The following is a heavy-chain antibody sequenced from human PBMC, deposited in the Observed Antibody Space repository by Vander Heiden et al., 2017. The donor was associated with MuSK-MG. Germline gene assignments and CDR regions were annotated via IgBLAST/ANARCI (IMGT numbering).Heavy chain of an antibody. J-gene: IGHJ4*02. D-gene: IGHD3-22*01. V-gene: IGHV5-51*01. CDR3: ARRSGGYYYGDY. CDR1: GYSFTSYW. CDR2: IYPGESDT. Sequence: EVQLVQSGAEVKKPGESLKISCKGSGYSFTSYWIGWVRQMPGKGLEWMGIIYPGESDTSDSPAVQGQVTISADKSNRTAYLQWRRMKASYTAMYYFARRSGGYYYGDYWCQGTMVTVFS.